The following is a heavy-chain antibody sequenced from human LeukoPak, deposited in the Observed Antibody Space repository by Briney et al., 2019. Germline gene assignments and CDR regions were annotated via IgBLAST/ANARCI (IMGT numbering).Heavy chain of an antibody. D-gene: IGHD2-15*01. J-gene: IGHJ5*02. CDR1: GGSISSVSYY. CDR2: IYTTGST. Sequence: SQTLSLTCTVSGGSISSVSYYWNWIRQPAGKGLEWIGRIYTTGSTNYNPSLKSRVTISVDTSKNQFSLKQSSVTAADTAVYYCARDARMSLTDNWFDPWGQGTLVTVSS. V-gene: IGHV4-61*02. CDR3: ARDARMSLTDNWFDP.